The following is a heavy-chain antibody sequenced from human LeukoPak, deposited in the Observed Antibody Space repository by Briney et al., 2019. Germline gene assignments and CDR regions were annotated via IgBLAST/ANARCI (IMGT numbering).Heavy chain of an antibody. J-gene: IGHJ4*02. V-gene: IGHV3-20*04. CDR2: INWNGGST. CDR1: GFTFDDYG. D-gene: IGHD3-22*01. Sequence: PGGSLRLSCAASGFTFDDYGMSWVRQAPGKGLEWGSGINWNGGSTGYADSVKGRFTISRDNAKNSLYLQMNSLRAEDTALYYCARGVYDSSGYYFRWYYFDSWGQGTLVTVSS. CDR3: ARGVYDSSGYYFRWYYFDS.